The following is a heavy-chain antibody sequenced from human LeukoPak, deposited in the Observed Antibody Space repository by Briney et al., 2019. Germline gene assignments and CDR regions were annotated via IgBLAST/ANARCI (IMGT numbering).Heavy chain of an antibody. CDR3: AKVSGNTGGSYFDY. D-gene: IGHD4-23*01. J-gene: IGHJ4*02. Sequence: GGSLRLSCAASGFTFSGYAMSWVRQAPGKGLEWVSAISGSGGSTYYADSVKGRFTISRDNSKNTLYLQMNSLRAEDTAVYYCAKVSGNTGGSYFDYWGQGTLVTVSS. V-gene: IGHV3-23*01. CDR1: GFTFSGYA. CDR2: ISGSGGST.